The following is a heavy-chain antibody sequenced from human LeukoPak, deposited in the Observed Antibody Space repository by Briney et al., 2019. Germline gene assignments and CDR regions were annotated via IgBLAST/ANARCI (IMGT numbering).Heavy chain of an antibody. J-gene: IGHJ3*01. Sequence: GGSLRLSCVASGFSFSTYWMHWVRQAPGKGLVWVSRINSDGSNNYADSVKGRFTISRDNAKNTLYLQMNSLRAEETAVYYCASGNSWAFDFWGQGTMVTVSS. CDR1: GFSFSTYW. V-gene: IGHV3-74*01. CDR3: ASGNSWAFDF. D-gene: IGHD1-26*01. CDR2: INSDGSN.